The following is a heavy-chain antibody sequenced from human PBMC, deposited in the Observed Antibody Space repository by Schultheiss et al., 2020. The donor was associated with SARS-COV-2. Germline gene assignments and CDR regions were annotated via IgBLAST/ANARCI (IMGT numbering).Heavy chain of an antibody. Sequence: GGSLRLSCAGSGFTFSSYPMHWVRQAPGKGLEWVSAISGSGGSTYYADSVKGRFTISRDNSKNTLYLQMNSLRAEDTAVYYCTTESVANFDYWGQGTLVTVSS. J-gene: IGHJ4*02. CDR3: TTESVANFDY. D-gene: IGHD5-12*01. CDR2: ISGSGGST. CDR1: GFTFSSYP. V-gene: IGHV3-23*01.